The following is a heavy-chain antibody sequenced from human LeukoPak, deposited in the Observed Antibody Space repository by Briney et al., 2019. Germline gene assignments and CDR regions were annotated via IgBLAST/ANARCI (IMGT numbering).Heavy chain of an antibody. J-gene: IGHJ4*02. Sequence: PGGSLRLSCAASGFTFSSYAMSWVRQAPGKGLEWVSAISGSGGSTYYADSVKDRFTISRDNSKNTLYLQMNSLRAEDTAVYYCAKDFPLVGDGDWAGYWGQGTLVTVSS. CDR1: GFTFSSYA. CDR2: ISGSGGST. CDR3: AKDFPLVGDGDWAGY. V-gene: IGHV3-23*01. D-gene: IGHD4-17*01.